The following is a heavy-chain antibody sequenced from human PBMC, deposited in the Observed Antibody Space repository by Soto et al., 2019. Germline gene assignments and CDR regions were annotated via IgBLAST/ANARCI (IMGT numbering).Heavy chain of an antibody. V-gene: IGHV3-11*01. CDR3: ARDPREYYFDY. CDR2: ISSSGSTT. J-gene: IGHJ4*02. CDR1: GFTFSDYY. Sequence: GGSLRLSCAASGFTFSDYYMSWIRQAPGKGLEWVSYISSSGSTTYYADSVKGRFTISRDNAKNSLYLQMNSLRAEDTAVYYCARDPREYYFDYWGQGTLVTVSS.